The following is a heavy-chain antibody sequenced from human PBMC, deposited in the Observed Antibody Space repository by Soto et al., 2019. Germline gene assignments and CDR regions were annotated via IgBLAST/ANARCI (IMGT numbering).Heavy chain of an antibody. CDR1: GGTFSSHT. Sequence: SVKVSCKASGGTFSSHTISWVRQAPGQGLEWMGRIIPILGIANYAQKFQGRVTITADKSTSTAYMELSSLRSEDTAVYYCARVANSGWYGGAFDIWGQGTMVTISS. CDR3: ARVANSGWYGGAFDI. J-gene: IGHJ3*02. CDR2: IIPILGIA. D-gene: IGHD6-19*01. V-gene: IGHV1-69*02.